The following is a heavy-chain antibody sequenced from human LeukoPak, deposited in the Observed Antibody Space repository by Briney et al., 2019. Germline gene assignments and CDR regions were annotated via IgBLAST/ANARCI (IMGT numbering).Heavy chain of an antibody. CDR3: VKELYYYGSGGFDY. D-gene: IGHD3-10*01. V-gene: IGHV3-64D*06. CDR1: GFTFSSYA. CDR2: ISSKGGSA. J-gene: IGHJ4*02. Sequence: GGSLRLSCSASGFTFSSYAMHWVRQAPGKGLEYVSAISSKGGSAYYADSVKGRFTISRDNSKNTLYLQMSSLRAEDTAVYYCVKELYYYGSGGFDYWGQGTLVTVSS.